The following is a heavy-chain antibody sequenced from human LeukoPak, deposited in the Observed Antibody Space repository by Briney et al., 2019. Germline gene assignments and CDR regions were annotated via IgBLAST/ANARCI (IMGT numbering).Heavy chain of an antibody. V-gene: IGHV3-23*01. CDR1: GFTFSNYG. CDR3: AKSGYSDGSGYYAAYYFDY. Sequence: GGSLRLSCAASGFTFSNYGMSWVRQAPGKGLEWVSGISVSGGVTSYVDSVKGRFTISRDNSKKTLYLQMNSLRAEDTGVYYCAKSGYSDGSGYYAAYYFDYWGQGTLVTVSS. J-gene: IGHJ4*02. CDR2: ISVSGGVT. D-gene: IGHD3-22*01.